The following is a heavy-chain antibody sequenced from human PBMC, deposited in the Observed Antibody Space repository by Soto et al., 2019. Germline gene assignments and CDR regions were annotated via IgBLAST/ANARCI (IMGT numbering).Heavy chain of an antibody. CDR1: GYTFTSYA. Sequence: ASVKVSCKASGYTFTSYAMHWVRQAPGQGLEWMGWISAYNGNTNYAQKLQGRVTMTTDTSTSTAYMELRSLRSDDTAVYYCARYYYYDSSGYYSFYYYYGMDVWGQGTTVTVSS. V-gene: IGHV1-18*01. CDR3: ARYYYYDSSGYYSFYYYYGMDV. D-gene: IGHD3-22*01. CDR2: ISAYNGNT. J-gene: IGHJ6*02.